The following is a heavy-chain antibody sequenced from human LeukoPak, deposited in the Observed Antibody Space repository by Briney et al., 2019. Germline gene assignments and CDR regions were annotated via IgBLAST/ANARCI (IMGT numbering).Heavy chain of an antibody. J-gene: IGHJ4*02. D-gene: IGHD3-22*01. CDR1: GYTFTGYY. V-gene: IGHV1-2*02. CDR2: INPNSGGT. Sequence: GASVKVSCKASGYTFTGYYMHWVRQAPGQGLEWMGWINPNSGGTNYAQKFQGRVTMTRDTSISTAYMELSRLRSDDTAVYYCARAGGPPYYYDSSGFYYFDYWGQGTLVTVSS. CDR3: ARAGGPPYYYDSSGFYYFDY.